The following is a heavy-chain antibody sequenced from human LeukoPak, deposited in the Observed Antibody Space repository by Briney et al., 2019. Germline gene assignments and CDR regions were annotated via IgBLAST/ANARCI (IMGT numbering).Heavy chain of an antibody. CDR1: GYTFTSYA. CDR3: ARSCRILDIVATIRARLGGNGFDI. D-gene: IGHD5-12*01. J-gene: IGHJ3*02. V-gene: IGHV1-69*13. Sequence: SVKVSCKASGYTFTSYAISWVRQAPGQGLEWMGGIIPIFGTANYAQKFQGRVTITADESTSTAYMELSSLRSEDTAVYYCARSCRILDIVATIRARLGGNGFDIWGQGTMVTVSS. CDR2: IIPIFGTA.